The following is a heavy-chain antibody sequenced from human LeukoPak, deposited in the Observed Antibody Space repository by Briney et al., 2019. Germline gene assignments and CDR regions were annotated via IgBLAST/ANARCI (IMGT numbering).Heavy chain of an antibody. D-gene: IGHD1-14*01. CDR1: GFTFSSYS. CDR3: ARATGDGRHAFDI. J-gene: IGHJ3*02. Sequence: GGSLRLSCAASGFTFSSYSMNWVRQAPGKGLEWVSYISSSGSTIYYADSVKGRFTISRDNANNSLHLQMNSLRAEDTAVYYCARATGDGRHAFDIWGQGTIVTVSS. CDR2: ISSSGSTI. V-gene: IGHV3-48*04.